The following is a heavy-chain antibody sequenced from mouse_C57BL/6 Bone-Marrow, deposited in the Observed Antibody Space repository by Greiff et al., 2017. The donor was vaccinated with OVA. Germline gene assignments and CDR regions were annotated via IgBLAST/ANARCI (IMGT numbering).Heavy chain of an antibody. CDR3: AREIYYDYPYAMDY. V-gene: IGHV3-6*01. CDR2: ISYDGSN. D-gene: IGHD2-4*01. CDR1: GYSITSGYY. Sequence: ESGPGLVKPSQSLSLTCSVTGYSITSGYYWNWIRQFPGNKLEWMGYISYDGSNNYNPSLKNRISITRDTSKNQFFLKLNSVTTEDTASYYCAREIYYDYPYAMDYWGQGTSVTVSS. J-gene: IGHJ4*01.